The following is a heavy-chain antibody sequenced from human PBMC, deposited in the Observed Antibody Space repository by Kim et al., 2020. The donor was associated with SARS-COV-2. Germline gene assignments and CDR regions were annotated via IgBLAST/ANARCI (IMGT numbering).Heavy chain of an antibody. CDR1: GGTFSSYA. J-gene: IGHJ5*02. CDR2: IIPIFGTV. D-gene: IGHD6-13*01. Sequence: SVKVSCKASGGTFSSYAISWVRQAPGQGLEWMGGIIPIFGTVNYAQKFQGRVTITADESTSTAYMELSSLRSEDTAVYYCARRTGPGIAAAGSRSRWFDPWGQGTLVTVSS. V-gene: IGHV1-69*13. CDR3: ARRTGPGIAAAGSRSRWFDP.